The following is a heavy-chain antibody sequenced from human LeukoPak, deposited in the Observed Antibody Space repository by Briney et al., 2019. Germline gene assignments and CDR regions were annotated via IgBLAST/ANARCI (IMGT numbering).Heavy chain of an antibody. CDR3: GRGGKVEQLVLAR. Sequence: PGGSLRLSCTVSGFTVSSNSMSWVRQAPGKGLVWVSRVNSDGSSTSYADPVKGRFTISRDNAKNTVYLQMNSLRAEDTAVYYCGRGGKVEQLVLARWGQGSLVTVSS. CDR1: GFTVSSNS. J-gene: IGHJ4*02. CDR2: VNSDGSST. D-gene: IGHD6-13*01. V-gene: IGHV3-74*01.